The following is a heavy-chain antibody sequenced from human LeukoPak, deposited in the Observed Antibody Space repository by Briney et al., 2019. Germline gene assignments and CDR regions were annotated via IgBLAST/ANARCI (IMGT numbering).Heavy chain of an antibody. D-gene: IGHD2-2*01. J-gene: IGHJ4*02. CDR3: ARRRCTSTSCFEDY. V-gene: IGHV3-7*01. CDR1: GFTFSSYW. Sequence: QPGGSLRLSCAASGFTFSSYWMSWVRQAPGKGLEWVANIKQDGSEKYYVDSVKGRFTISRDTAKNSLYLQMDSLRAEDTAVYYCARRRCTSTSCFEDYWGQGTLVTVSS. CDR2: IKQDGSEK.